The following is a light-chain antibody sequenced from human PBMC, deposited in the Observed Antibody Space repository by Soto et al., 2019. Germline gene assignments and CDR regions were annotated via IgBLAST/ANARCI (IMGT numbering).Light chain of an antibody. Sequence: DTQMTQSPSSVSASVGDRVTVTCRASQDISSWLAWFQQRPGRAPKLLIYAASTLQSGVPSRFSGSGSGTVFTLTISSLQPEDFGTYYCQQASNFPLTFGGGTKVDIK. CDR3: QQASNFPLT. V-gene: IGKV1-12*01. CDR2: AAS. CDR1: QDISSW. J-gene: IGKJ4*01.